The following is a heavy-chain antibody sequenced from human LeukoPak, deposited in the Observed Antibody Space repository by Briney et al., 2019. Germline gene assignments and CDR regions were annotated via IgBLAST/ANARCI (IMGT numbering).Heavy chain of an antibody. D-gene: IGHD6-19*01. CDR3: ARAMVAGHSTGGYFDY. CDR2: IKQDGGEI. J-gene: IGHJ4*02. CDR1: GFTFSRYW. Sequence: TGGSLRLSCAASGFTFSRYWMSWVRQVPRKGLEWVANIKQDGGEIYYVDSVKGRFTISRDNAKNSLYLQMNSLRAEDTAVYYCARAMVAGHSTGGYFDYWGQGTLVTVSS. V-gene: IGHV3-7*03.